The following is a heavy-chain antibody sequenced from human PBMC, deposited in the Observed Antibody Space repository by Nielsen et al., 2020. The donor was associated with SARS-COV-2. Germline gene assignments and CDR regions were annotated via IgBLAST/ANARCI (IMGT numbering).Heavy chain of an antibody. CDR3: ARDQWLVHYFDY. CDR1: GYTFINYG. CDR2: ISANNGNT. J-gene: IGHJ4*02. V-gene: IGHV1-18*01. Sequence: ASVKACKASGYTFINYGLSWVRQAPGQGLEWVGWISANNGNTNYAQKFRGRVTMTTDTSTSTAYMELRSLRSDDTAIYYCARDQWLVHYFDYWGQGTLVTVSS. D-gene: IGHD6-19*01.